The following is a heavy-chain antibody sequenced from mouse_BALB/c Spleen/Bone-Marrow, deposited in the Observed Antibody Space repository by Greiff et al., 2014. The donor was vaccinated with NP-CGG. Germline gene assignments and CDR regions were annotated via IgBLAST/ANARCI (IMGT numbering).Heavy chain of an antibody. Sequence: EVQLQESGAELVRPGASVKLSCTASGINIKDTYLHWVKQRPEQGLDWIGRIDPANGNTKYDPKFQGKATITADTSSNTAYLQLSSLTSEDTAVYYCARRIVDIYYGYWGQGTTVTVSS. J-gene: IGHJ2*01. D-gene: IGHD1-1*01. CDR3: ARRIVDIYYGY. CDR2: IDPANGNT. V-gene: IGHV14-3*02. CDR1: GINIKDTY.